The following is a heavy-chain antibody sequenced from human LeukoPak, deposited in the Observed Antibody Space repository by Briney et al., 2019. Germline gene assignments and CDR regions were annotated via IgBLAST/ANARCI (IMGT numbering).Heavy chain of an antibody. D-gene: IGHD3-16*01. Sequence: GGSLRLSCVTSGFTFSSHWMHWVRQAPGKGLLWVSRIDNAGSSTTYADSVKGRFTISRDNAKNTLYLQMNSLRAEDTAVYYCARGLWGPDYWGQGTLVTVSS. CDR1: GFTFSSHW. V-gene: IGHV3-74*01. CDR3: ARGLWGPDY. CDR2: IDNAGSST. J-gene: IGHJ4*02.